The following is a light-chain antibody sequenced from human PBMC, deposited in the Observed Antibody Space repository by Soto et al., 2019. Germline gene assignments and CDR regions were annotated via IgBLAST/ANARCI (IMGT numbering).Light chain of an antibody. J-gene: IGKJ3*01. V-gene: IGKV4-1*01. CDR1: QSILYSSNNKNY. CDR2: WAS. CDR3: PQYYYTPFT. Sequence: DIVMTQSPDSLAVSLGERATINCKSSQSILYSSNNKNYLAWYQQKPGQPPKLLIYWASTRESGVPDRFSGSWSGTDFTLTISSLQAEDVAVYYCPQYYYTPFTFGPGTKVDIK.